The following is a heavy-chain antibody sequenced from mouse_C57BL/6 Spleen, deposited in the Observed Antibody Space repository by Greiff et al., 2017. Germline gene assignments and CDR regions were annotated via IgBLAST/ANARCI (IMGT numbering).Heavy chain of an antibody. CDR1: GYTFTSYW. CDR2: IDPSDSYT. V-gene: IGHV1-69*01. J-gene: IGHJ2*01. CDR3: ARLDY. Sequence: VQLQQPGAELVMPGASVKLSCKASGYTFTSYWMHWVKQRPGQGLEWIGEIDPSDSYTNYNQKFKGKSTLTVDKSSSTAYMQLSSLTSEDSADYYCARLDYWGQGTTLTVSS.